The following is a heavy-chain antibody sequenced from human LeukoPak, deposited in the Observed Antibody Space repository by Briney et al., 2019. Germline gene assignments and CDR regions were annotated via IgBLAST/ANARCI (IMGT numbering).Heavy chain of an antibody. CDR2: ISSSGTT. D-gene: IGHD5-12*01. Sequence: PSETLSLTCTVSSGSISSGDYYWSWIRQPPGKGLEWIGYISSSGTTYYNPSLRSRITISVDSSKSQFSLNLSSVTASDTAVYYCAGVGNGGYGGFDYWGQGTLVTVSP. V-gene: IGHV4-30-4*01. J-gene: IGHJ4*02. CDR3: AGVGNGGYGGFDY. CDR1: SGSISSGDYY.